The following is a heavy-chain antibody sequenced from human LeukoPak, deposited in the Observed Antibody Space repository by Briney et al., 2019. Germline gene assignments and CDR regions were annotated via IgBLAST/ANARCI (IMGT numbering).Heavy chain of an antibody. V-gene: IGHV4-59*12. CDR1: GGSISSYY. J-gene: IGHJ4*02. D-gene: IGHD6-13*01. CDR2: IYYSGST. CDR3: ARLPKYSSSDY. Sequence: SETLSLTCTVSGGSISSYYWSWIRQPPGKGLEWIGYIYYSGSTNYNPSLKSRVTISVDTSKNQFSLKLRSVTAADTAVYYCARLPKYSSSDYWGQGTLVSVSS.